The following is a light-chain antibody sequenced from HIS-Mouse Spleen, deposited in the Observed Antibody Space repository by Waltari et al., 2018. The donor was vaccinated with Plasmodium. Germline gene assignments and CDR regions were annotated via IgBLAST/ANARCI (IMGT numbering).Light chain of an antibody. V-gene: IGKV3-11*01. CDR3: QQRSNWMYT. CDR1: QSVSSY. CDR2: DAS. J-gene: IGKJ2*01. Sequence: EIVLTHSPATLSLSPGERATLSCRASQSVSSYLAWYQQKPGQAPRLLIYDASNRATGIPARFSGSGSGTDFTLTISSREPEDFAVYYCQQRSNWMYTFGQGTKLEIK.